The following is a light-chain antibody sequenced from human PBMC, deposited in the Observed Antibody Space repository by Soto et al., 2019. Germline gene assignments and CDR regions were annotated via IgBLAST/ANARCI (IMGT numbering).Light chain of an antibody. CDR1: QTISTW. J-gene: IGKJ5*01. CDR3: QQSETYPLT. V-gene: IGKV1-5*01. Sequence: DIQMTQSPSTLSASVGDRVTITCRASQTISTWLAWYQHKPGKAPNLLIYDASTLMSGVPSWFSGSGSGTEFTLTISSLQPGDFATYYCQQSETYPLTFGQGTRLEIK. CDR2: DAS.